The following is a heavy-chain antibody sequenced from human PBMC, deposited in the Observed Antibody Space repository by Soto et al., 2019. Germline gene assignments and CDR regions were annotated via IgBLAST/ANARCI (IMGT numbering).Heavy chain of an antibody. D-gene: IGHD6-6*01. V-gene: IGHV3-11*01. CDR1: GFTFSDYY. CDR3: ARDPAFKLVVPYYYGMDV. CDR2: ISSSGSTI. J-gene: IGHJ6*02. Sequence: QVQLVESGGGLVKPGGSMRLSCAASGFTFSDYYMSWIRQAPGKGLEWISYISSSGSTIYYADSVKGRFTISRDNAKNSLYLQMNSLRAEDTAVYYCARDPAFKLVVPYYYGMDVWGQGTMVTVSS.